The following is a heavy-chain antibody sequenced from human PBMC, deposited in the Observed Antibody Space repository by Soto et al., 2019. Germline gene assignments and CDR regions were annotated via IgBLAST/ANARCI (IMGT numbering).Heavy chain of an antibody. D-gene: IGHD6-19*01. V-gene: IGHV3-7*01. J-gene: IGHJ4*01. CDR2: IKQDGSEK. Sequence: WSLRLSCAASGFTFSNYWMSWVRQAPGKGLEWVANIKQDGSEKYYVDSVKGRFTLSRDNAQNSLQLQMNSLRAEDTAIYFCARVAYGNGWIFDHWGQGTLVTVSS. CDR3: ARVAYGNGWIFDH. CDR1: GFTFSNYW.